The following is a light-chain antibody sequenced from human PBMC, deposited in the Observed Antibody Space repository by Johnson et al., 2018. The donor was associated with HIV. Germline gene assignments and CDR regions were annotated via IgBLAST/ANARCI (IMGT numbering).Light chain of an antibody. V-gene: IGLV1-51*01. CDR1: SSNIGNNY. Sequence: QSVLTQPPSVSAAPGQKVTISCSGSSSNIGNNYVSWYQQLPGTAPKLLIYDNYKRPSGTPDRFSGSNSGKSATLAITGLQPGDEADYYCGTWDSSLSAAHVFGTGPKVTVL. CDR2: DNY. J-gene: IGLJ1*01. CDR3: GTWDSSLSAAHV.